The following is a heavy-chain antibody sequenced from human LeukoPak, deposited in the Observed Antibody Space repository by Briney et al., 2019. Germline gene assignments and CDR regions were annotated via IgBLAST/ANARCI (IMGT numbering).Heavy chain of an antibody. D-gene: IGHD1-26*01. Sequence: GGSLRLSCAASGFTFSNYAMHWVRQAPGKGLEWVSYISSSGSTIYYADSVKGRFTISRDNAKNSLYLQMNSLRAEDTAVYYCARDSGSYLYYFDYWGQGTLVTVSS. V-gene: IGHV3-48*04. CDR3: ARDSGSYLYYFDY. J-gene: IGHJ4*02. CDR2: ISSSGSTI. CDR1: GFTFSNYA.